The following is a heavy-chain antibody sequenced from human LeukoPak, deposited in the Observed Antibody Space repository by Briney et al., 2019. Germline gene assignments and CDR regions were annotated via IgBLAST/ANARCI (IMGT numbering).Heavy chain of an antibody. D-gene: IGHD4-17*01. J-gene: IGHJ2*01. CDR1: GGSFSGYY. Sequence: SETLSLTCAVYGGSFSGYYWSWIRQPPGKGLEWIGEVNHSGSTNYNPSLKSRVTISIDTSKNQFSLKLTSVTAADTAVYYCARDGADYGDPPPWYFDLWGRGTLVTVSS. CDR2: VNHSGST. CDR3: ARDGADYGDPPPWYFDL. V-gene: IGHV4-34*01.